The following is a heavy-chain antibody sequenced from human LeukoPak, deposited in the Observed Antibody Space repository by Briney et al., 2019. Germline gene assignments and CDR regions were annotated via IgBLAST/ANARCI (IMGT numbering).Heavy chain of an antibody. Sequence: GGSLRLSCAASGFTFSSYAMSWVRQAPGKGLGWVSAISGSGGSTSYADSVKGRFTISRDNSKNTLYLQMNSLRAEDTAVYYCAVVVAATGGVGWFDPWGQGTLVTVSS. D-gene: IGHD2-15*01. V-gene: IGHV3-23*01. J-gene: IGHJ5*02. CDR3: AVVVAATGGVGWFDP. CDR1: GFTFSSYA. CDR2: ISGSGGST.